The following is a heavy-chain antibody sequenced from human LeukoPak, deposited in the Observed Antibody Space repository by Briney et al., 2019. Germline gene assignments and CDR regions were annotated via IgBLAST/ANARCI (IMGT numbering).Heavy chain of an antibody. CDR3: ARGIYSTGFDY. J-gene: IGHJ4*02. CDR1: GDSVSSNTAT. Sequence: SQTLSLTCAISGDSVSSNTATWSWIRLSPSRGLEWLGRTYYRSKWSNEYAVTVKSRTTINSDTSKNQFSLQLNSVTPEDTAVYYCARGIYSTGFDYWGQGTLVTVSS. CDR2: TYYRSKWSN. D-gene: IGHD5-12*01. V-gene: IGHV6-1*01.